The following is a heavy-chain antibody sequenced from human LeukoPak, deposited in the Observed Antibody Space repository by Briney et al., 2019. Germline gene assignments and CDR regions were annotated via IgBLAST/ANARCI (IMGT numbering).Heavy chain of an antibody. D-gene: IGHD3-10*02. Sequence: PGGSLRLSCAASGFAFSSYEMNWVRQAPGKGLEWVSFITSSGSTIHYADSVKGRFTISRDNAKNSLYLQMKTLRAEDTAVYYCVREGVTMLGAFDIWGQGKVVTVSS. CDR2: ITSSGSTI. CDR3: VREGVTMLGAFDI. V-gene: IGHV3-48*03. J-gene: IGHJ3*02. CDR1: GFAFSSYE.